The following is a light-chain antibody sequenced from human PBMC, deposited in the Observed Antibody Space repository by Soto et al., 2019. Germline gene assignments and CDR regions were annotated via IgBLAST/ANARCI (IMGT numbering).Light chain of an antibody. Sequence: EIVLTQSPGDLSLSPGDRATLSCGASQSVSSSYLVWYQQKPGQAPRLLIYGASTKAAGIPDRFSGSGSGTDFTLTISGLEPEDFAVYCCQQYGGLPRTFGQGPKVEIK. CDR2: GAS. CDR3: QQYGGLPRT. CDR1: QSVSSSY. V-gene: IGKV3-20*01. J-gene: IGKJ1*01.